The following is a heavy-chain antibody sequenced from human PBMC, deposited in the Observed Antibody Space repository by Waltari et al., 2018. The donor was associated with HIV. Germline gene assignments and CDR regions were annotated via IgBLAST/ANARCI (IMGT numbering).Heavy chain of an antibody. D-gene: IGHD2-2*01. V-gene: IGHV4-34*01. CDR1: GGSFSGYY. CDR2: INHSGST. J-gene: IGHJ3*02. Sequence: QVQLQQWGAGLLKPSETLSLTCAVYGGSFSGYYWSWIRQPPGKGLEWIGEINHSGSTNYNPSLKSRVTISVDTSKNQFSLKLSSVTAADTAVYYCARATDIVVVPAALQNAFDIWGQGTMVTVSS. CDR3: ARATDIVVVPAALQNAFDI.